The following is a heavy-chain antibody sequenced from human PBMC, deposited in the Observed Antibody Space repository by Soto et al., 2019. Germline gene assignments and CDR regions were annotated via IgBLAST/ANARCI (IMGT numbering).Heavy chain of an antibody. CDR1: GGSFSGYY. CDR3: ARASGLRHFDY. J-gene: IGHJ4*02. V-gene: IGHV4-34*01. D-gene: IGHD4-17*01. CDR2: INHSGST. Sequence: SETLSLTCAVYGGSFSGYYWSWIRQPPGKGLEWIGEINHSGSTNYNPSLKSRVTISVDTPKNQFSLKLSSVTAADTAVYYCARASGLRHFDYWGQGTLVTVSS.